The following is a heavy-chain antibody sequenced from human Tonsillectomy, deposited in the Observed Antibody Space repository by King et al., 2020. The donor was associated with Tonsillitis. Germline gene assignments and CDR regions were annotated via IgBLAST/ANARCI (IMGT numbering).Heavy chain of an antibody. CDR1: GYTFTTYD. D-gene: IGHD2-15*01. V-gene: IGHV1-8*02. CDR3: ARGLGYCSGGRCYYYYGMDV. J-gene: IGHJ6*02. Sequence: VQLVESGAEVKKPGASVKVSCKASGYTFTTYDINWVRQASGQGLEWMGWKNPNSGNTGYAQKFQGRVTMTRNTSISTAYMELSSLRSEDTAVYYCARGLGYCSGGRCYYYYGMDVWGQGTTVTVSS. CDR2: KNPNSGNT.